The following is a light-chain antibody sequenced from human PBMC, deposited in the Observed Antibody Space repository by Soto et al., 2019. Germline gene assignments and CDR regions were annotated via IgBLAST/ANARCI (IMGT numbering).Light chain of an antibody. Sequence: DVLMTQSPSSLSASVGDRITITCRASQNIGKYLNWYQQKVGEAPKAVIYGATSLHFRVPSRFSGTGSWTEFTLTISSLPPEDFGIYYFPQSYSFPRTFGGGTKVESK. CDR1: QNIGKY. J-gene: IGKJ4*01. CDR2: GAT. CDR3: PQSYSFPRT. V-gene: IGKV1-39*01.